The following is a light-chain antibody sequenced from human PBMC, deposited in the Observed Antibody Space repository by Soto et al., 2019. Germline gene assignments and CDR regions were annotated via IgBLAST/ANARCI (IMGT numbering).Light chain of an antibody. CDR2: DVS. V-gene: IGLV2-14*01. J-gene: IGLJ1*01. CDR1: TSDVGAYNY. CDR3: SSYTGSTTLVV. Sequence: QSVLTQPASVSGSPGQSITISCAGTTSDVGAYNYVSWYQQHPGKVPKLLIYDVSNRPSGVSNRFSGSKSGSTASLTISGLQAEDDADYYCSSYTGSTTLVVFGTGTKVTVL.